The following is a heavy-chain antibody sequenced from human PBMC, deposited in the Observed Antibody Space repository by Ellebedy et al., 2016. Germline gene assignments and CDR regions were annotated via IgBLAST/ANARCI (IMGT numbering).Heavy chain of an antibody. D-gene: IGHD3-16*02. Sequence: SGPTLVKPTQTLTLTCTFSGFSLSTSGVGVGWIRQPPGKALEWLALIYWNDDKRYSPSLKSRLTITKDTSKNQVVLTMTNMDPVDTATYYCAHFIPLHWYFDLWGRGTLVTVSS. V-gene: IGHV2-5*01. J-gene: IGHJ2*01. CDR1: GFSLSTSGVG. CDR3: AHFIPLHWYFDL. CDR2: IYWNDDK.